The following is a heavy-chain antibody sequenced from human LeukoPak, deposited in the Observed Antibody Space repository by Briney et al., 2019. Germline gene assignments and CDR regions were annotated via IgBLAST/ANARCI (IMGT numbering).Heavy chain of an antibody. V-gene: IGHV4-34*01. Sequence: SGTLSLTCAVSGWSFSGHYWNWIRQPPGKGLEGIGEINHGGSTNYNPSLNSRGTISVDTSKNQFSLKLSSVTAADTAVYYCATLSVVVVPAELNWGQGTLVTVSS. D-gene: IGHD2-15*01. CDR3: ATLSVVVVPAELN. J-gene: IGHJ4*02. CDR1: GWSFSGHY. CDR2: INHGGST.